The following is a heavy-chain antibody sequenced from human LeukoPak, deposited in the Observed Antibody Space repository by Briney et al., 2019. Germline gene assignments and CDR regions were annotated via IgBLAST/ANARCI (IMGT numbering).Heavy chain of an antibody. CDR1: GGSISSSSYY. CDR3: ARGPHPIGYSYGYSTLDY. J-gene: IGHJ4*02. D-gene: IGHD5-18*01. CDR2: NYYSGST. Sequence: SETLSLTCTVSGGSISSSSYYWGWIRQPPGKGLEWIGSNYYSGSTYYNPSLKSRVTISVDTSKNQFSLKLSSVTAADTAVYYCARGPHPIGYSYGYSTLDYWGQGTLVTVSS. V-gene: IGHV4-39*01.